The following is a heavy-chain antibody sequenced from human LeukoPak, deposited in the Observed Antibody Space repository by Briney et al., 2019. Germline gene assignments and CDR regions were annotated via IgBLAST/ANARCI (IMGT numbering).Heavy chain of an antibody. CDR3: ARRAYCGGDCYFWHFDY. CDR1: GYTFTSYG. D-gene: IGHD2-21*02. Sequence: EASVTVSFKASGYTFTSYGISWVRQAPGQGLEWMGWISAYNGNTNYAQKLQGRVTMTTDTSTSTAYMELRSLRSDDTAVYYCARRAYCGGDCYFWHFDYWGQGTLVTVSS. CDR2: ISAYNGNT. J-gene: IGHJ4*02. V-gene: IGHV1-18*01.